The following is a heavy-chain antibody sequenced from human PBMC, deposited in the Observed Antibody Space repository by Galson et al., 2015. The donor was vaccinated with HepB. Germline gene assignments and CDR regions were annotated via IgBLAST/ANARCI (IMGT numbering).Heavy chain of an antibody. V-gene: IGHV4-34*01. CDR1: GESFAASY. CDR3: ARGGGHCSSATCHPFDS. J-gene: IGHJ4*02. D-gene: IGHD2-2*01. Sequence: ETLSLTCAIYGESFAASYWSWIRQPPGMGLEWIGEVAHSGSSTYNASLKSRALISMNTSKNQFSLRLKSVTAADTAVYFCARGGGHCSSATCHPFDSWGQGTLVTVSS. CDR2: VAHSGSS.